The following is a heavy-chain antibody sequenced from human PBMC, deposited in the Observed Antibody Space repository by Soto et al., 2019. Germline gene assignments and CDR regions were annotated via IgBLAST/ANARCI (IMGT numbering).Heavy chain of an antibody. CDR3: ARDRQNDYYYYGMDV. CDR1: GFTFSSYA. Sequence: PGGSMRLSSAASGFTFSSYAMHWVRQAPGKGLEWVAVISYDGSNKYYADSVKGRFTISRDNSKNTLYLQMNSLRAEDTAVYYCARDRQNDYYYYGMDVWGQGTTVTVSS. V-gene: IGHV3-30-3*01. D-gene: IGHD6-6*01. J-gene: IGHJ6*02. CDR2: ISYDGSNK.